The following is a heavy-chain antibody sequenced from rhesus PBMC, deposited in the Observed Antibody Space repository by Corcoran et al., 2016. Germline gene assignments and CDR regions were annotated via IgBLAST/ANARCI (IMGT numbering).Heavy chain of an antibody. Sequence: QLQLQESGPGLVKPSETLSLTCAVSGGSIRSNYSSWIRPSPGKGLEWIGRISGSGESTDYNPSLKSRVIISTDTSKNQFSLKLSAVTAADTAVYYCARGLGTRDYWGQGVLVTVSS. CDR2: ISGSGEST. CDR1: GGSIRSNY. CDR3: ARGLGTRDY. V-gene: IGHV4-173*01. J-gene: IGHJ4*01.